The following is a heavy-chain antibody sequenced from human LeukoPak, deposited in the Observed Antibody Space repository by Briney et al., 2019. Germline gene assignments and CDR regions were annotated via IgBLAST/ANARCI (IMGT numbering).Heavy chain of an antibody. V-gene: IGHV3-23*01. CDR2: ISGSGGST. CDR1: GFTFSSYA. D-gene: IGHD6-19*01. J-gene: IGHJ1*01. Sequence: PGGSLRLSCAASGFTFSSYAMSWVRQAPGKGLEWVSAISGSGGSTYYADSVKGRFTISRDNSKNTLYLQMNSLRAEDTAVYYCAKASPLYSSGWYRVGRYFQHWGQGTLVTVSS. CDR3: AKASPLYSSGWYRVGRYFQH.